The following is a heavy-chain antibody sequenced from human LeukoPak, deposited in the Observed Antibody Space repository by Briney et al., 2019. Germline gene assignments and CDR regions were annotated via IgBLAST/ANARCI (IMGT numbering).Heavy chain of an antibody. J-gene: IGHJ3*02. CDR3: ASSGYDYASDAFDI. Sequence: GGSLRLSCAASGFTFSGSAMHWVRQASGKGLEWVGRIRSKANSYATAYAASVKGRFTFSRDDAKNTAYLQMNSLKTEDTAVYYCASSGYDYASDAFDIWGQGTMVTVSS. CDR1: GFTFSGSA. D-gene: IGHD5-12*01. V-gene: IGHV3-73*01. CDR2: IRSKANSYAT.